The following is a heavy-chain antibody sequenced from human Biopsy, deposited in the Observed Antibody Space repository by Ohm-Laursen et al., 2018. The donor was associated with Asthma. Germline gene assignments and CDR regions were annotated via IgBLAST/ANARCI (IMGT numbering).Heavy chain of an antibody. CDR3: ARGDSSGWSHYYFDY. CDR1: GFAFGNYA. J-gene: IGHJ4*02. V-gene: IGHV3-30*03. CDR2: ISYDGREK. Sequence: SLRLSCSASGFAFGNYAMYWVRQAPGKGPEWVALISYDGREKGYVDSVKGRFTTSRDFSKNTLHLQMHSLRVEDTAVYYCARGDSSGWSHYYFDYWGQGTLVTVSS. D-gene: IGHD6-19*01.